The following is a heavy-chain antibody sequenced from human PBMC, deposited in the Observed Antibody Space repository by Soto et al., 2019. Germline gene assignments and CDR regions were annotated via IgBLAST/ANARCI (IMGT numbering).Heavy chain of an antibody. D-gene: IGHD2-2*01. CDR1: GFTFSSYA. Sequence: GGSLRLSCAASGFTFSSYAMSWVRQAPGKGLEWVSAISGSGGSTYYADSVKGRFTISRDNSKNTLYLQMNSLRAEDTAVYYCAKYCSSTSCGGAGYYYYMDVWGKGTTVTVSS. V-gene: IGHV3-23*01. CDR2: ISGSGGST. CDR3: AKYCSSTSCGGAGYYYYMDV. J-gene: IGHJ6*03.